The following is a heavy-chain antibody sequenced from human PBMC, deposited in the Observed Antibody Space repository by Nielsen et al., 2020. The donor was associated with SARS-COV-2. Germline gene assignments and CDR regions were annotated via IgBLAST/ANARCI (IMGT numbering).Heavy chain of an antibody. Sequence: SETLSLTCTVSGGSISSYYWSWIRQPPGKGLEWIGYIYYSGSTNYNPSLKSRVTISVDTSKNQFSLKLSSVTAADTAVYYCASTFTGAAAGTWWFDLWGQGTLVTVSS. V-gene: IGHV4-59*01. CDR1: GGSISSYY. CDR2: IYYSGST. J-gene: IGHJ5*02. D-gene: IGHD6-13*01. CDR3: ASTFTGAAAGTWWFDL.